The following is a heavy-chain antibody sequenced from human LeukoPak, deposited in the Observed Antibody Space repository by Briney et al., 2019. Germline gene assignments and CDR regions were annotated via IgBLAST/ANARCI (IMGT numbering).Heavy chain of an antibody. CDR2: ISGSGGST. CDR3: ATFGYCSSTSCYTDFDY. D-gene: IGHD2-2*02. V-gene: IGHV3-23*01. Sequence: TGGSLRLSCAASGFTFSSYAMSWVRQAPGKGLEWVSAISGSGGSTYYADSVKGRFTISRDNSKNTLYLQMNSLRAEDTAVYYCATFGYCSSTSCYTDFDYWGQGTLVTVSS. J-gene: IGHJ4*02. CDR1: GFTFSSYA.